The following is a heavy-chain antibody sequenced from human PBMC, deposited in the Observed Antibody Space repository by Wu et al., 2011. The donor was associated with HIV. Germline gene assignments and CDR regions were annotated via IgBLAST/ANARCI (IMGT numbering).Heavy chain of an antibody. J-gene: IGHJ3*02. V-gene: IGHV1-46*01. CDR1: GYTFSTYY. CDR2: FSPSGGTT. D-gene: IGHD3-10*01. Sequence: PGASVKVSCKASGYTFSTYYIYWVRQAPGQGLECMGIFSPSGGTTSYAQKFQGRVVMTGDTSASTVYMELSSLRFEDTAVYYCARAVSSESKTLGDAFDIWGQGTMLTVSS. CDR3: ARAVSSESKTLGDAFDI.